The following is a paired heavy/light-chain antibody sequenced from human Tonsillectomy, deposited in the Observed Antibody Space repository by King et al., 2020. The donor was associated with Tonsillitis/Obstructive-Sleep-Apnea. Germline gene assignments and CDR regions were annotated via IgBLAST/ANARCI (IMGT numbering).Light chain of an antibody. V-gene: IGKV3D-20*01. CDR3: QQYGSSLVT. J-gene: IGKJ3*01. CDR1: QSVSSSY. CDR2: DAS. Sequence: EIVLTQSPATLSLSPGERATLSCGASQSVSSSYLAWYQQKPGLAPRLLIYDASSRATGIPDRFSGSGSGTDFTLTISRLEPEDFAVYYCQQYGSSLVTFGPGTKVDIK.
Heavy chain of an antibody. D-gene: IGHD3-3*01. CDR1: GYTFTGYY. CDR3: ARNGAPRGGWFLEWKRTNYYYYYMDV. Sequence: QVQLVQSGAEVKKPGASVKVSCKASGYTFTGYYMHWVRQAPGQGLEWMGWINPNSGGTNYAQKFQGWVTMTRDTSISTAYMELSRLRSDDTAVYYCARNGAPRGGWFLEWKRTNYYYYYMDVWGKGTTVTVSS. CDR2: INPNSGGT. J-gene: IGHJ6*03. V-gene: IGHV1-2*04.